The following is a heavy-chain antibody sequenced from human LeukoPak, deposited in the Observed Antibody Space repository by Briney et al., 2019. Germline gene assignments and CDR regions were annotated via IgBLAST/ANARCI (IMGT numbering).Heavy chain of an antibody. CDR1: GFTFSSYG. J-gene: IGHJ5*02. CDR3: AKDGKSIAARPYWFDP. V-gene: IGHV3-33*06. D-gene: IGHD6-6*01. Sequence: GRSLRLSCAASGFTFSSYGMHWVRQAPGKGLEWVAVIWYDGSNKYYADSVKGRFTISRDNSKNTLYLQMNSLRAEDTAVYYCAKDGKSIAARPYWFDPWGQGTLVTVSS. CDR2: IWYDGSNK.